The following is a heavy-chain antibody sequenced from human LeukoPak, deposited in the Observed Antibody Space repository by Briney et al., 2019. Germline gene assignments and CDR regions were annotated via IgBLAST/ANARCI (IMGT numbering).Heavy chain of an antibody. D-gene: IGHD3-22*01. CDR2: INHSVST. CDR3: AGRYSGYDSPESYYDSSGYQIPFDY. V-gene: IGHV4-34*01. J-gene: IGHJ4*02. Sequence: SSETVSLTCAVYGGSFSGYYWSWIRQPPGKGLEWIGEINHSVSTNYNPSLKSRVTISVDTSKNQLSLKLSSVTAADTAVYYCAGRYSGYDSPESYYDSSGYQIPFDYWGQGTLVTVSS. CDR1: GGSFSGYY.